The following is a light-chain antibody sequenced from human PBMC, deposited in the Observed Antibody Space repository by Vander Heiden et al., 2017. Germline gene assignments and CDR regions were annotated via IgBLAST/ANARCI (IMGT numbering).Light chain of an antibody. V-gene: IGKV1D-8*02. CDR3: QQDDSYPWT. CDR1: QGIRSY. CDR2: AAS. Sequence: AIWMTQSPSLLSASTGDRVTISCRTSQGIRSYLAWYQQKPGKAPKLLIYAASTLQSGVPSRFSGSGSGTEFTLTISSLQSEDFATYYCQQDDSYPWTFGQGTKVEIK. J-gene: IGKJ1*01.